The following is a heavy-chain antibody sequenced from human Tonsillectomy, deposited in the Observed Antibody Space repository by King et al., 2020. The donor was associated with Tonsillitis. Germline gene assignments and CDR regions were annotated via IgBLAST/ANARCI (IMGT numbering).Heavy chain of an antibody. V-gene: IGHV3-23*04. CDR1: GCTFSTYA. J-gene: IGHJ4*02. CDR2: ITGSGGDT. Sequence: VQLVESGGGLVQPGGSLILSCAASGCTFSTYAMSWVRQAPGKGLEWVSTITGSGGDTYYADSVKGRFSISRDNSKNTLYLQMNRLRAEDTAVYYCAQNLPDGSGWYRDYFDYWGQGTLVTVSS. D-gene: IGHD6-19*01. CDR3: AQNLPDGSGWYRDYFDY.